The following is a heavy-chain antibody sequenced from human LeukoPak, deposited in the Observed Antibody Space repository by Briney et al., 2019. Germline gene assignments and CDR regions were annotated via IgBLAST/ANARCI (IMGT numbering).Heavy chain of an antibody. V-gene: IGHV4-38-2*01. J-gene: IGHJ4*02. CDR2: IYHTGST. CDR3: ARYSSSWYTLGF. CDR1: GFSISSGYH. Sequence: KSSETLSLTCGVSGFSISSGYHWGWIRQPPGKGLEWIGSIYHTGSTYYNPSLKSRVIISVDTSKNQFSLRLSSVTAADTAVYYCARYSSSWYTLGFWGQGTLVTVSS. D-gene: IGHD6-13*01.